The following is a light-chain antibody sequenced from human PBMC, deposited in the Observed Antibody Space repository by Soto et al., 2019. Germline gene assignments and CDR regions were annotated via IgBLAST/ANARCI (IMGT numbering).Light chain of an antibody. J-gene: IGKJ1*01. Sequence: DIQMTQSPSTLSAFVGDIVTITCRTSQSIDTWLAWHQQKPGKAPKLLIYKASSLVIGVPSRFSGSGSGTEFTLTISSLQPDDAATYYCQQYNSYRAFGQGTKVDIK. V-gene: IGKV1-5*03. CDR1: QSIDTW. CDR3: QQYNSYRA. CDR2: KAS.